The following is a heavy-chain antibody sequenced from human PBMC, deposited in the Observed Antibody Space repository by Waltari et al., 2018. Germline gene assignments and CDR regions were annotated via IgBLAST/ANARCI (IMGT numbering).Heavy chain of an antibody. CDR1: GGTFSSYA. Sequence: QVQLVQSGAAVKKPGSSVKVSCKASGGTFSSYAISWVRQAPGQGLEWMGGRIPIFGTANYAQKFQGRVTITTDESTSTSYMELSSLRSEDTAVYYCARDLFLRAPPSGAFDIWGQGTMVTVSS. CDR2: RIPIFGTA. CDR3: ARDLFLRAPPSGAFDI. D-gene: IGHD3-16*01. V-gene: IGHV1-69*05. J-gene: IGHJ3*02.